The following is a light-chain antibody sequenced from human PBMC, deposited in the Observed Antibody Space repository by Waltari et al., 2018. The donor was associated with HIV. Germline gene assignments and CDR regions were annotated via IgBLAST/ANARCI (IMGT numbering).Light chain of an antibody. Sequence: DIQMTQSPSSLSASVGDRITITCRASQAIKNDLGWYQQKPGRAPTRLIHAASTVHTGVPARFRGSGAGRVFALSIDGLLPEDSASYFCLQHNAFPRTFGQGT. J-gene: IGKJ1*01. CDR3: LQHNAFPRT. CDR1: QAIKND. V-gene: IGKV1-17*01. CDR2: AAS.